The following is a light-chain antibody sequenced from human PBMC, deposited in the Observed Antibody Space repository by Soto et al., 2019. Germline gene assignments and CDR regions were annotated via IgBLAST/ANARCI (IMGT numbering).Light chain of an antibody. J-gene: IGKJ2*01. V-gene: IGKV3-20*01. Sequence: IVLTQSPGTLSLSPGERATLSCRASQSVSSTYIAWYQQNPGQAPRLLIYGASSRATGIPDGFSGSGSGTGFPLTISRLEPEDFAVYFCQQYGRSPPFTFGQGDQGGDQT. CDR3: QQYGRSPPFT. CDR1: QSVSSTY. CDR2: GAS.